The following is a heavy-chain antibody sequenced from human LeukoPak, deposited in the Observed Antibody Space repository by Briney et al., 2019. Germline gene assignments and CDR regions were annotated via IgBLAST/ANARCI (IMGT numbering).Heavy chain of an antibody. CDR3: ARRGGYSGDDFGGRIEGYFDY. CDR2: IDTADKT. CDR1: VLTVSTHY. D-gene: IGHD5-12*01. J-gene: IGHJ4*02. V-gene: IGHV3-53*01. Sequence: GGSLRLSCAASVLTVSTHYMHSVRQAPGKGLEWVSVIDTADKTYYADSVKGRFTISRDNSNNKLFLQLNGVRPEDTAVYYCARRGGYSGDDFGGRIEGYFDYWGQGTVVTVSP.